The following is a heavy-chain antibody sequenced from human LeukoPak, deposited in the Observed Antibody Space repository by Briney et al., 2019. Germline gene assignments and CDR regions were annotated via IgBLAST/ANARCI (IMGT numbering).Heavy chain of an antibody. CDR2: INHSGST. D-gene: IGHD2-21*02. V-gene: IGHV4-34*01. CDR3: ARSMVTTDRNFDH. CDR1: GGSFSGYY. Sequence: SETLSLTCAVYGGSFSGYYWSWIRQPPGKGLEWIGEINHSGSTNYNPSLTSRLTISLDASKNQFSLSLNSVTAADTAVFYCARSMVTTDRNFDHWGQGTLVTVSS. J-gene: IGHJ4*01.